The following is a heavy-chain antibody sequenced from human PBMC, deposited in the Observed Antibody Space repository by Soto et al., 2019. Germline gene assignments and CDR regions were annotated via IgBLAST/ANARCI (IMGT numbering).Heavy chain of an antibody. CDR2: INPNSGGT. V-gene: IGHV1-2*04. D-gene: IGHD3-10*01. Sequence: ASVKVSCKASGYTFTGYYMHWARQAPGQGLEWMGWINPNSGGTNYAQKFQGWVTMTRDTSISTAYMELSRLRSDDTAVYYCARGITMVRGSNNWFDPWGQGTLVTVSS. CDR3: ARGITMVRGSNNWFDP. CDR1: GYTFTGYY. J-gene: IGHJ5*02.